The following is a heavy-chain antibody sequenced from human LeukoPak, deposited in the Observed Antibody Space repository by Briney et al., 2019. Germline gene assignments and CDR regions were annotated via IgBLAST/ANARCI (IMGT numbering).Heavy chain of an antibody. CDR2: IYYSGST. D-gene: IGHD1-26*01. V-gene: IGHV4-59*01. J-gene: IGHJ4*02. CDR3: AREGISGSYGY. Sequence: KPSGTLSLTCTVSGGSISSYYWSWIRQPPGKGLEWIGYIYYSGSTNYNPSLKSRVTISVDTSKNQFSLKRSSVTAADTAVYYCAREGISGSYGYWGQGTLVTVSS. CDR1: GGSISSYY.